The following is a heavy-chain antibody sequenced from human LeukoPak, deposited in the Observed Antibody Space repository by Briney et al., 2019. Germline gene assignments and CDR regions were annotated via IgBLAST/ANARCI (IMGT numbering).Heavy chain of an antibody. D-gene: IGHD3-22*01. V-gene: IGHV1-8*01. J-gene: IGHJ4*02. Sequence: ASVKVSCKASGYTFTSYDINWVRQAAGQGLEWMGWMNPNSGNTGYAQKFQGRVTMTRNTSISTAYMELSSLRSEDTAVYYCARVRDYYDSSGYSLPDYWGQGTLVTVSS. CDR3: ARVRDYYDSSGYSLPDY. CDR2: MNPNSGNT. CDR1: GYTFTSYD.